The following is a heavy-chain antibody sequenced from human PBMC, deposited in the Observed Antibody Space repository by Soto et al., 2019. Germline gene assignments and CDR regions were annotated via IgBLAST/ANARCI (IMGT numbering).Heavy chain of an antibody. CDR3: ARGTPVWFDP. V-gene: IGHV1-3*05. Sequence: QVQLVQSGAEEKKPGASVKVSCKASGYTFTSYAIHWVRQAPGQRLEWMGWINAGNGNRKYSQKLQGRVTITRDTSASTAYRELSSLRSEDTAVYYCARGTPVWFDPWGQGTLVTVSS. J-gene: IGHJ5*02. D-gene: IGHD3-10*01. CDR1: GYTFTSYA. CDR2: INAGNGNR.